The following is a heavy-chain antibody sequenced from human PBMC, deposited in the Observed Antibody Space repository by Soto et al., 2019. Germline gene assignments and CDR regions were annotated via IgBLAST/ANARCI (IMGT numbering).Heavy chain of an antibody. V-gene: IGHV1-18*01. D-gene: IGHD6-13*01. Sequence: MWWVRQESGQGLEWMGWISAYNGNTNYAQKLQGRVTMTTDTSTSTAYMELRSLRSDDTAVYYCARELIAAWNWFDPWGQGTLVTVSS. CDR3: ARELIAAWNWFDP. J-gene: IGHJ5*02. CDR2: ISAYNGNT.